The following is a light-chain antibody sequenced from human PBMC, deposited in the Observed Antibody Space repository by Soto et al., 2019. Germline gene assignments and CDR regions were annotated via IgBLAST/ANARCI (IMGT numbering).Light chain of an antibody. CDR1: QSVSSY. CDR3: QQRRSWPRA. Sequence: EIVMTQSPATLSVSPGERATLSCRASQSVSSYLAWYQQKSGQAPRLLIYDASNRATGIPARFSGSGSGTDFTLTISSLEAEDFAVYYCQQRRSWPRAFGQGTKVDIK. V-gene: IGKV3-11*01. CDR2: DAS. J-gene: IGKJ1*01.